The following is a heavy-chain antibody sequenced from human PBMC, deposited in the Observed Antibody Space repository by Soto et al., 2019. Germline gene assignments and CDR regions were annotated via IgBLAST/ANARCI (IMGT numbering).Heavy chain of an antibody. CDR3: ASRYYYDSSGYYSDAFDI. CDR2: IYHSGST. CDR1: GGSISSGGYS. D-gene: IGHD3-22*01. J-gene: IGHJ3*02. Sequence: PSETLSLTCAVSGGSISSGGYSWSWIRQPPGKGLEWIGYIYHSGSTYYNPSLKSRVTISVDRSKNQFSLKLSSVTAADTAVYYCASRYYYDSSGYYSDAFDIWGQGTMVTVSS. V-gene: IGHV4-30-2*01.